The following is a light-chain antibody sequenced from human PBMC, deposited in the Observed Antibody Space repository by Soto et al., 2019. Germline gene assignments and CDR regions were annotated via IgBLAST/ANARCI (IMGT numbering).Light chain of an antibody. Sequence: LTQPPSTSGSPGQSVTISCTGTSSDVDIYNYVSWYQQHPGKAPKLIIYEVTKRPSGVPDRFSGSKSGNTASLTVSGLQTEDEAEYYCSSYAGSNTLVFGTGTKATVL. CDR1: SSDVDIYNY. V-gene: IGLV2-8*01. CDR2: EVT. J-gene: IGLJ1*01. CDR3: SSYAGSNTLV.